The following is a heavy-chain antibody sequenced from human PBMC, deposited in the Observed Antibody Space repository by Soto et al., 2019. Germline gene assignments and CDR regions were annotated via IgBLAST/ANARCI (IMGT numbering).Heavy chain of an antibody. Sequence: PGGSLRLSCAASGFTFSSYAMHWVRQAPGKGLEWVAVISYDGSNKYYADSVKGRFTISRDNSKNTLYLQMNSLRAEDTAVYCCAKGGTYGDYYFDYWGQGTLVTVSS. CDR3: AKGGTYGDYYFDY. V-gene: IGHV3-30-3*01. D-gene: IGHD4-17*01. CDR2: ISYDGSNK. CDR1: GFTFSSYA. J-gene: IGHJ4*02.